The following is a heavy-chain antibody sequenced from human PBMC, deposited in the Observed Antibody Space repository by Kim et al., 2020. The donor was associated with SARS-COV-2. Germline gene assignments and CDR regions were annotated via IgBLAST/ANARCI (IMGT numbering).Heavy chain of an antibody. D-gene: IGHD3-22*01. Sequence: GGSLRLSCAASGFTFSSEWMHWVRQGPGMGLVWVSRINPYGSITNYADSVKGRFTISRDNAKNTLYLQMNSLRAEDTALYYCARGLLRTKGAFDIWGQGAMVTVSS. J-gene: IGHJ3*02. CDR2: INPYGSIT. CDR3: ARGLLRTKGAFDI. CDR1: GFTFSSEW. V-gene: IGHV3-74*01.